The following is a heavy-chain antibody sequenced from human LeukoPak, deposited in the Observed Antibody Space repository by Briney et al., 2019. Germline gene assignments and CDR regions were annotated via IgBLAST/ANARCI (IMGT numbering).Heavy chain of an antibody. D-gene: IGHD3-3*01. J-gene: IGHJ5*02. Sequence: PSETLSLTCTVSGYSISSGYYWGWIRQPPGKGLEWIASIYHSGSTYYNLSLKSRVTISVDTSKNQFSLKLSSVTAADTAVYCCARDGRIRFPVTNWFDPWGQGTLVTVSS. V-gene: IGHV4-38-2*02. CDR2: IYHSGST. CDR3: ARDGRIRFPVTNWFDP. CDR1: GYSISSGYY.